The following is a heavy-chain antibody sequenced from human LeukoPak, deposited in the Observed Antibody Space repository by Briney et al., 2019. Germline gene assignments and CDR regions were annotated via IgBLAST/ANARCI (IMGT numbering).Heavy chain of an antibody. Sequence: GGSLRLSCAASGFTFSSYAMSWVRQAPGKGLEWVSAISGSGGSTYYADSVKGRFTISRDNSKNSLYLQMNSLRAEDTAVYYCARDPYGDATFDYWGQGTLVTVSS. CDR2: ISGSGGST. V-gene: IGHV3-23*01. CDR1: GFTFSSYA. CDR3: ARDPYGDATFDY. J-gene: IGHJ4*02. D-gene: IGHD4-17*01.